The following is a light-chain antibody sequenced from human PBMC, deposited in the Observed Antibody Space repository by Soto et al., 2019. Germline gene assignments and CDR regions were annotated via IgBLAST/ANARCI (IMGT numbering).Light chain of an antibody. V-gene: IGKV1-5*03. Sequence: DIQRTQSPSTLFSSLVGRVIITCRASHSISRRLAWYQQKPGKTPNLLIFKASTLHSGVPSRFSGSGSGTEFTLTISSLQPDDFATYYCQQYNSYLWTFGQGTKVDI. J-gene: IGKJ1*01. CDR1: HSISRR. CDR3: QQYNSYLWT. CDR2: KAS.